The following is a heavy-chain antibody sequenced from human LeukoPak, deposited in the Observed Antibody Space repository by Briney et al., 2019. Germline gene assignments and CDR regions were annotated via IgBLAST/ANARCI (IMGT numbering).Heavy chain of an antibody. D-gene: IGHD3-3*01. Sequence: SVKVSCKASGGTFSSYAISWVRQAPGQGLEWTGRIIPILGIANYAQKFQGRVTITADKSTSTAYMELSSLRSEDTAVYYCAGGFWSGYPLFDYWGQGTLVTVSS. V-gene: IGHV1-69*04. J-gene: IGHJ4*02. CDR3: AGGFWSGYPLFDY. CDR2: IIPILGIA. CDR1: GGTFSSYA.